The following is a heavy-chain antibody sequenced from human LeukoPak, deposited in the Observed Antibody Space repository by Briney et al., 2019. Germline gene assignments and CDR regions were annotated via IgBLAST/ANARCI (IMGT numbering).Heavy chain of an antibody. V-gene: IGHV4-34*01. CDR3: ARGPGYYDSSGP. Sequence: SETLSLTCAVYGGSFSGYYWSWIRQPPGKGLEWIGEINHSGSTNYNPSLKSRVTISVDTSKNQFSLKLSSVTAADTAVYYCARGPGYYDSSGPWGQGTLVTVSS. CDR1: GGSFSGYY. CDR2: INHSGST. J-gene: IGHJ5*02. D-gene: IGHD3-22*01.